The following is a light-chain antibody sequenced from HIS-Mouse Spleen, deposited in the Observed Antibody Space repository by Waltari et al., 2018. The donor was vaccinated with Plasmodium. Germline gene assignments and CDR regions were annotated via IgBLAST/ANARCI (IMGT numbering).Light chain of an antibody. CDR2: EVS. V-gene: IGLV2-18*02. Sequence: QSALTQPPSVSGSPGQSVTISGTGTSSHVGSYNRVSWYQQPPGTAPKLMIYEVSNRPSGVPDRFSGSKSGNTASLTISGLQAEDEADYYCSSYTSSSTWVFGGGTKLTVL. CDR3: SSYTSSSTWV. CDR1: SSHVGSYNR. J-gene: IGLJ3*02.